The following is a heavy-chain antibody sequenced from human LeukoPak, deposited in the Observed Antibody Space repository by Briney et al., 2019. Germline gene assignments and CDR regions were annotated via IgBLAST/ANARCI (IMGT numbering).Heavy chain of an antibody. J-gene: IGHJ5*02. CDR2: VHHTGRA. V-gene: IGHV4-39*07. Sequence: SETLSLTCTVSGDSISGSNYHWGWIRQPPGKGLEWLGTVHHTGRAFYNPSLRGRTTVSVDTSKNQFSQKLTSVTAADTAVYYCAREPDAWGQGTLVTVSS. CDR3: AREPDA. CDR1: GDSISGSNYH.